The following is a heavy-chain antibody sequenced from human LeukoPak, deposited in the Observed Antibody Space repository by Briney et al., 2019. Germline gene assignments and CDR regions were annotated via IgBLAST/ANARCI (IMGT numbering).Heavy chain of an antibody. V-gene: IGHV3-9*01. CDR1: GFTFDDYA. CDR2: ISWNSGSI. J-gene: IGHJ4*02. D-gene: IGHD3-22*01. Sequence: GGSLRLSCAASGFTFDDYAMHWVRQAPGKGLEWVSGISWNSGSIGYADSVRGRFTISRDNAKNTLYLDMNNLRDEDTAVYYCAREYYYDPYLFDYWGQGTLVTVSS. CDR3: AREYYYDPYLFDY.